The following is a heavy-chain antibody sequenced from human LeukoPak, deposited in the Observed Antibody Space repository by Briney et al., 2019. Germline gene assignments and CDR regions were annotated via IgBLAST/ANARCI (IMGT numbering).Heavy chain of an antibody. V-gene: IGHV3-23*01. CDR2: ISGSGGST. Sequence: PGGSLRLSCAASGFTFDDYAMHWVRQAPGKGLEWVSAISGSGGSTYYADSVKGRFTISRDNPKNTLYLQMNSLRAEDTAVYYCAKTKGLWEPPPFDYWGQGTLVTVSS. J-gene: IGHJ4*02. D-gene: IGHD1-26*01. CDR3: AKTKGLWEPPPFDY. CDR1: GFTFDDYA.